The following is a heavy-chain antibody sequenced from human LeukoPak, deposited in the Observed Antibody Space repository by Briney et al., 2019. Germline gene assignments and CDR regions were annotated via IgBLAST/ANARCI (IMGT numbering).Heavy chain of an antibody. J-gene: IGHJ4*02. CDR1: GFTFDDYA. CDR2: ISWNSGSI. Sequence: PGRSLRLSCAASGFTFDDYAMHWVRQAPGKGLEWVSGISWNSGSIGYADSVKGRFTISRDNAKNSLYLQMNSLKAEDTALCYCAKDIEIVGARPTFDYWGQGTLVTVSS. D-gene: IGHD1-26*01. CDR3: AKDIEIVGARPTFDY. V-gene: IGHV3-9*01.